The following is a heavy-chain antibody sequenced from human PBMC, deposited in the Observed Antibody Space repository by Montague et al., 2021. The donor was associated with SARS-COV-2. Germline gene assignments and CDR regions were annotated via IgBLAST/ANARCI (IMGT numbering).Heavy chain of an antibody. Sequence: PALVKPTQTLTLTCTFSGFSLSTSGMCVSWIRQPPGKALEWLARIDRDDDKHYSTSLKTRLTISKDTSKNQVVLTMTNMDPVDTATYYCARSSVVRGVSLDYWGQGTLVTVSS. CDR2: IDRDDDK. CDR1: GFSLSTSGMC. CDR3: ARSSVVRGVSLDY. V-gene: IGHV2-70*11. J-gene: IGHJ4*02. D-gene: IGHD3-10*01.